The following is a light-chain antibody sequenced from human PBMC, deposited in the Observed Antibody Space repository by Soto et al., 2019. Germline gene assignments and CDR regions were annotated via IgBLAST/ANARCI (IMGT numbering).Light chain of an antibody. CDR1: DSNIGSEN. V-gene: IGLV1-44*01. CDR3: AAWDDSLKGWV. CDR2: ANN. J-gene: IGLJ3*02. Sequence: QSVLTQPPSASGTPGQRVTISCSGSDSNIGSENVNWYQQVPGTAPKLLIYANNQRPSGVPDRFSVSKSGTSASLAIGGLQSEDEADYYCAAWDDSLKGWVFGGGTKLIVL.